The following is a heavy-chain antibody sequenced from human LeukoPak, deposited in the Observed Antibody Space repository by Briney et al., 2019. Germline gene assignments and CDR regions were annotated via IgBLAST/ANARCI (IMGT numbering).Heavy chain of an antibody. D-gene: IGHD1-26*01. J-gene: IGHJ3*02. CDR1: GGSFSDFH. CDR3: ARRDLATHTFDI. CDR2: ISYSGST. Sequence: SETLSLTCAFYGGSFSDFHWSWIRQSPGKGLEWIGSISYSGSTYDNPSLKSRATISVDTSKNQFSLRLSSVTAADTAMYYCARRDLATHTFDIWGQGTMVTVSS. V-gene: IGHV4-34*04.